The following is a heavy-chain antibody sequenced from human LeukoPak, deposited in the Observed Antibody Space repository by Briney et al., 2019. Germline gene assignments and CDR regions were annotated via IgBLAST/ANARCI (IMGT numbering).Heavy chain of an antibody. V-gene: IGHV3-66*01. CDR1: GFTVSSNY. CDR2: IYSGGST. J-gene: IGHJ4*02. Sequence: GGSLRLSCAASGFTVSSNYMSWVRQAPGKGLEWVSVIYSGGSTYYADSVKGRFTISRDNSKNTLYLQMNSLRAEDTAVYYCASRPNYDILTGYYNHGYYFDYWGQGTLVTVSS. CDR3: ASRPNYDILTGYYNHGYYFDY. D-gene: IGHD3-9*01.